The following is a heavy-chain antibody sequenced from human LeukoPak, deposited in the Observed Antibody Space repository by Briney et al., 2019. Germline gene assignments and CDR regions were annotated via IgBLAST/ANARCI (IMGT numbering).Heavy chain of an antibody. D-gene: IGHD4-17*01. CDR1: GFTFSGSA. Sequence: GGSLRLSCAASGFTFSGSAMHWVRQASGKGLEWVGRIRSKANSYATAYAASVKGRFTISRDDSKSIAYLQMNSLKTEDTAVYYCTRDYGDPMGWFDPWGQGTLVTVSS. V-gene: IGHV3-73*01. J-gene: IGHJ5*02. CDR3: TRDYGDPMGWFDP. CDR2: IRSKANSYAT.